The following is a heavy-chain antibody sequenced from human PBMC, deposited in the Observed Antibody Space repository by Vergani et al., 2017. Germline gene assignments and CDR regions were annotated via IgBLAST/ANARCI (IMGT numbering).Heavy chain of an antibody. CDR1: GGSVSSGSYY. V-gene: IGHV4-61*01. D-gene: IGHD3-16*02. J-gene: IGHJ4*02. CDR3: ARELVSNPLVWFDY. Sequence: QVQLQESGPGLVKPSETLSLTCTVSGGSVSSGSYYWSWIRQPPGKGLEWIGYIYYSGSTNYNPSLKSRVTISVDTSKNQFSLKLSSVTAADTAVYYCARELVSNPLVWFDYWGQGTLVTVSS. CDR2: IYYSGST.